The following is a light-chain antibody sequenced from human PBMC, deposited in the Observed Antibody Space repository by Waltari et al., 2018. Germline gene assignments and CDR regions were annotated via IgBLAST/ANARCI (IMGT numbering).Light chain of an antibody. CDR3: SSYAGSKYV. J-gene: IGLJ1*01. CDR1: SIDVGGYNY. CDR2: EVS. V-gene: IGLV2-8*01. Sequence: QSALTQPPSASGSPGQSVTISCTGTSIDVGGYNYVSWYQQHPGKAPKLMIYEVSKRPSGVPDRFSGSKSGNTASLTVSGLQADDEADYYCSSYAGSKYVFVTGTKVTVL.